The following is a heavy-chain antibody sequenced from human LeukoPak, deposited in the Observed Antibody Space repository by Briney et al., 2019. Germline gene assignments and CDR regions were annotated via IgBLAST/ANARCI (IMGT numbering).Heavy chain of an antibody. CDR2: IRYDGSNK. J-gene: IGHJ4*02. CDR1: GFTFSSYG. D-gene: IGHD6-13*01. Sequence: PGGSLRLSCAASGFTFSSYGMHWVRQAPGKGLEWVAFIRYDGSNKYYVDSVKGRFTISRDNSKNTLYLQMNSLRAEDTAVYYCAKERLPYYSSSYFDCWGQGTLVTVSS. CDR3: AKERLPYYSSSYFDC. V-gene: IGHV3-30*02.